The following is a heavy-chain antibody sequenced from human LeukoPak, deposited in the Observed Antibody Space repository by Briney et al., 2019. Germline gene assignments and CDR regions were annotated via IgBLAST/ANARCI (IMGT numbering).Heavy chain of an antibody. Sequence: PGGSLRLSCVASGLPIADFAMHWVRQAPGKGLEWVSLISGDGGSTYYADSVKGRFTIFRDNSKNSLYLQMNSLRTEDTALYYCAKDPEAYSSTPELDYWGQGTLVTVSS. CDR3: AKDPEAYSSTPELDY. J-gene: IGHJ4*02. CDR1: GLPIADFA. V-gene: IGHV3-43*02. D-gene: IGHD6-19*01. CDR2: ISGDGGST.